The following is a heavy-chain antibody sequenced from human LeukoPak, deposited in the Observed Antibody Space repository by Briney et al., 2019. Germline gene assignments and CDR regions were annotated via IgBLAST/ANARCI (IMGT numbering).Heavy chain of an antibody. CDR2: ISAYNGNT. CDR1: VYTFTIYG. V-gene: IGHV1-18*01. CDR3: ARARDEGTTMAGYYYIDD. D-gene: IGHD1-1*01. Sequence: GASVTVSFTCSVYTFTIYGSSWVGQAPGQGRKGMGWISAYNGNTNYPPNLQSRVTMTTDTSTSPAYLELRSVRSEDTAVYYCARARDEGTTMAGYYYIDDWGKGTPVTVSS. J-gene: IGHJ6*03.